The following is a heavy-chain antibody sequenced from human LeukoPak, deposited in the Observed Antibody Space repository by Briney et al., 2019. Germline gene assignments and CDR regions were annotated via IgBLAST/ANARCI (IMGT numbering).Heavy chain of an antibody. CDR2: INPNSGGT. V-gene: IGHV1-2*02. CDR3: ARDTSEGDYAWWFDP. Sequence: GASVKVSCKASGYTFTGYYMHWVRQAPGQGLEWMGWINPNSGGTNYAQKFQGRVTMTRDLSTSTDYMELSSLRSDDTAVYFCARDTSEGDYAWWFDPWGQGTLVTVAS. CDR1: GYTFTGYY. D-gene: IGHD3-16*01. J-gene: IGHJ5*02.